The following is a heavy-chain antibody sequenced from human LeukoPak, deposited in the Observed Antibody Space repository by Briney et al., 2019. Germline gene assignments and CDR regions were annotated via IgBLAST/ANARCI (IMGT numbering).Heavy chain of an antibody. CDR2: ISTYNGNT. Sequence: GASVKVSCKASGYTFINYGISWVRQAPGQGLEWMGWISTYNGNTNGAQKLQGRGTMTTDTSTSTAYMELRSLRSDDTAVYYCARSQYSYGPFDYWGQGTLVTVFS. J-gene: IGHJ4*02. D-gene: IGHD5-18*01. CDR1: GYTFINYG. CDR3: ARSQYSYGPFDY. V-gene: IGHV1-18*01.